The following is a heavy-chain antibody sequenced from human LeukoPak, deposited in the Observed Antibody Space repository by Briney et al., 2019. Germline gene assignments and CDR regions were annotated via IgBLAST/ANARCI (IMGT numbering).Heavy chain of an antibody. D-gene: IGHD2/OR15-2a*01. J-gene: IGHJ6*03. CDR2: ISSTSTFI. CDR3: ARDYINRRDYRQPYYYYYMDV. CDR1: GFTFSRYS. Sequence: GGSLRLSCAASGFTFSRYSMNWVRQAPGKGLEWVASISSTSTFIYSADSVKGRFTISRDTAKNSLFLQMNSLRAEDTAIYYCARDYINRRDYRQPYYYYYMDVWGKGTTVTVSS. V-gene: IGHV3-21*01.